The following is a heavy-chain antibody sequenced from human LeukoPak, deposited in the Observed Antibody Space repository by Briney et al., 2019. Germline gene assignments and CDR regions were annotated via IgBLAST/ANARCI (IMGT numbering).Heavy chain of an antibody. D-gene: IGHD2-15*01. CDR1: GGSISSSSYY. J-gene: IGHJ6*03. CDR3: SSLRHDDLAVYYCARGRGTSGSNRDFYYYYYMDV. Sequence: SETLSLTCTVSGGSISSSSYYWGWIRQPPGTGLEWIGSIYYSGSTYYNPSLKSRVTISVDTSKNQFSLRLSSVTAAATAYMELSSLRHDDLAVYYCARGRGTSGSNRDFYYYYYMDVWGKGTTVTVSS. V-gene: IGHV4-39*07. CDR2: IYYSGST.